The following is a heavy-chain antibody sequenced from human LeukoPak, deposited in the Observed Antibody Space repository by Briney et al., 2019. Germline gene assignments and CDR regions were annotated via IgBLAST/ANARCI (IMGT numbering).Heavy chain of an antibody. V-gene: IGHV3-66*01. Sequence: GESLRLSCAASGFTVSSNYMSWVRQAPGKGLEWVSVIYSGGSTYYADSVKGRFTISRDNSKNTLYLQMNSLRAEDTAVYYCARYYYDSSGYYYYYFQHWGQGTLVTVSS. CDR2: IYSGGST. CDR1: GFTVSSNY. CDR3: ARYYYDSSGYYYYYFQH. D-gene: IGHD3-22*01. J-gene: IGHJ1*01.